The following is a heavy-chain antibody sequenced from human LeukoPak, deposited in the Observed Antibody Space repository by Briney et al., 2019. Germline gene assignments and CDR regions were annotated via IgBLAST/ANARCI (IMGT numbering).Heavy chain of an antibody. V-gene: IGHV1-8*01. CDR2: MNPNSGNT. D-gene: IGHD4-11*01. CDR3: TRGQASTVYYYYGMDV. CDR1: GFTFASYD. Sequence: ASVKVSCKASGFTFASYDINWVRQATGQGLEWMGWMNPNSGNTGYAQKFQDRVTMTRNTSISTAYMELSSLRSEDTAVYYCTRGQASTVYYYYGMDVWGQGTTVTVSS. J-gene: IGHJ6*02.